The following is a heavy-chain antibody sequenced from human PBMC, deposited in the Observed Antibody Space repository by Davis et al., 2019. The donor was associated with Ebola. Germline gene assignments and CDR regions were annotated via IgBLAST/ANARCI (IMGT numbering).Heavy chain of an antibody. V-gene: IGHV3-33*08. J-gene: IGHJ4*02. CDR1: GFTFSSYG. D-gene: IGHD3-10*01. CDR3: ARDITMVQGVAVD. CDR2: IWYDGSNK. Sequence: GESLKISCAASGFTFSSYGMHWVRQAPGKGLEWVAVIWYDGSNKYYADSVKGRFTISRDNSKNTLYLQMNSLRAEDTAVYYCARDITMVQGVAVDWGQGTLVTVSS.